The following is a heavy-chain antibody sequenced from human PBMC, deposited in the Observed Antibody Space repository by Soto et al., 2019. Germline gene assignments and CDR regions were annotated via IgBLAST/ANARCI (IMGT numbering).Heavy chain of an antibody. CDR1: GFTFSGYA. CDR3: AKFKAGTYEKYHFDY. V-gene: IGHV3-23*01. CDR2: ITDDGVGT. D-gene: IGHD3-10*01. Sequence: EVQLLESGGGLVQPGGSLRLSCAASGFTFSGYAMSWVRQASGKGLEWVAGITDDGVGTYYADSEKGRFSISRDNSKNTLYLQMNGLRAEDTALYYCAKFKAGTYEKYHFDYWGQGTLVTVSS. J-gene: IGHJ4*02.